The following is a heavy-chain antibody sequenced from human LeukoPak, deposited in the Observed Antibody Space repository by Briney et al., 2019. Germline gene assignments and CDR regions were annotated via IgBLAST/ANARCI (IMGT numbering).Heavy chain of an antibody. Sequence: GGSLRLSCAASGFAFSSFGMNWVRQAPGKGLEWVPSISSSSSYTYYADSVKGRFTISRDNAKNSLYLQMNSLRVEDTAVYYCARGIGYCSSTSCYFFDFWGQGTLVTVSS. CDR2: ISSSSSYT. D-gene: IGHD2-2*01. V-gene: IGHV3-21*01. CDR1: GFAFSSFG. J-gene: IGHJ4*02. CDR3: ARGIGYCSSTSCYFFDF.